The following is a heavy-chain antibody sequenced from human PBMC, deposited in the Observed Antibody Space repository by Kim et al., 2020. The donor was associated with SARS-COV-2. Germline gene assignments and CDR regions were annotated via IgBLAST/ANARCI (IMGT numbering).Heavy chain of an antibody. CDR1: GFTFSYSD. CDR3: VRQSSGYNYFLEY. J-gene: IGHJ4*02. D-gene: IGHD3-22*01. V-gene: IGHV3-48*02. CDR2: ISSTSGTI. Sequence: GGSLRLSCAASGFTFSYSDMNWVRQTPGKGLEWISYISSTSGTIYYADSVKGRFTVSRDNAKKSLYLQMNSLRDEDTAVYYCVRQSSGYNYFLEYWGQGTLVAVSS.